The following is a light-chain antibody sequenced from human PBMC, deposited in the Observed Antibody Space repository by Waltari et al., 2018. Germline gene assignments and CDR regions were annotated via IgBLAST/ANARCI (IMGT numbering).Light chain of an antibody. CDR1: HYHIGSNS. J-gene: IGLJ2*01. V-gene: IGLV1-44*01. Sequence: QSVLTQTPSACATTGQRVTISCSGGHYHIGSNSINCDQQPPGTAPKLLIYISSQRPSGVPDRFSGSKSGTSASLAISGLQSEDESDYYCAAWDDSLNVVVFGGVTKLCVL. CDR3: AAWDDSLNVVV. CDR2: ISS.